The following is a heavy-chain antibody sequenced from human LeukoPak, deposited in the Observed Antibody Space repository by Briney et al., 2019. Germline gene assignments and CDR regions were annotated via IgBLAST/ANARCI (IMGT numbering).Heavy chain of an antibody. CDR3: ARGVGPRYFDL. J-gene: IGHJ2*01. CDR1: GYTFTGYY. CDR2: INPNSGGT. D-gene: IGHD1-26*01. V-gene: IGHV1-2*02. Sequence: ASVKVSCKASGYTFTGYYIHWVRQAPGQGLEWMGWINPNSGGTKYAQKFQGRVTMTRDTSISTAYMELSRLRSDDTAVYYCARGVGPRYFDLWGRGTLVTVSS.